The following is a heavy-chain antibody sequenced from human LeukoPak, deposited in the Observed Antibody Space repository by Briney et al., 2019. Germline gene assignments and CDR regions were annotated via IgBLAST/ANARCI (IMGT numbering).Heavy chain of an antibody. J-gene: IGHJ4*02. CDR1: GGTFSSYA. V-gene: IGHV1-69*01. Sequence: VASVKVSCKASGGTFSSYAISWVRQAPGQGLEWMGGIIPIFGTANYAQKFQGRVTITADESTSTAYMELSSLRSEDTAVYYCARVYSSSWSFDYWGQGTLVTVSS. CDR2: IIPIFGTA. CDR3: ARVYSSSWSFDY. D-gene: IGHD6-13*01.